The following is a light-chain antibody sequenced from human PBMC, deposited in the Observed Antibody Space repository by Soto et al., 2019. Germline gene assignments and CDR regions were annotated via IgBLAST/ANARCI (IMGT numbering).Light chain of an antibody. CDR1: QSVSSTY. CDR3: QHYDYSPPLT. Sequence: EIVLTQSPGTLSVSPGDTAALTCRASQSVSSTYLAWYQQKPGQAPRLLIYGDSSRATGIPDRFSGSGSGTDFTLTISRLEPEDIGVYYCQHYDYSPPLTFGGGTKLEIK. V-gene: IGKV3-20*01. J-gene: IGKJ4*01. CDR2: GDS.